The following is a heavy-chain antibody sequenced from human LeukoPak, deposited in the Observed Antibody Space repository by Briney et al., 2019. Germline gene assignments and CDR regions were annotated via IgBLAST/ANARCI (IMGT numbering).Heavy chain of an antibody. D-gene: IGHD3/OR15-3a*01. CDR2: ISGSGGSS. J-gene: IGHJ4*02. Sequence: GGSLRLSCAASGFTFTSYGMSWVRQAPGKGLEWVSVISGSGGSSDYADSVKGRFTISRDNSKNSLYLQMNSLRAEDTAVYYCARTGLGMYSFDSWGQGTLVTVSS. CDR1: GFTFTSYG. CDR3: ARTGLGMYSFDS. V-gene: IGHV3-23*01.